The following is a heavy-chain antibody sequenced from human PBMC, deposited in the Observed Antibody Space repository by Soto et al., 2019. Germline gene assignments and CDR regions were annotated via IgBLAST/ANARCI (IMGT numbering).Heavy chain of an antibody. D-gene: IGHD2-15*01. Sequence: PSETLSLTCAVYGGSFSGYYWSWIRQPPGKGLEWIGEINHSGSTNYNPSLKSRVTISVDTSKNQFSLKLGSVTAADTAVYYCERRGIVMVAATGWFDPWGQGXLVTVSS. J-gene: IGHJ5*02. CDR2: INHSGST. CDR1: GGSFSGYY. CDR3: ERRGIVMVAATGWFDP. V-gene: IGHV4-34*01.